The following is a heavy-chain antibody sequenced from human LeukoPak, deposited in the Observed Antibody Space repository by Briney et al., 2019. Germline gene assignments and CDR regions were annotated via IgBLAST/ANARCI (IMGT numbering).Heavy chain of an antibody. CDR2: IWYDGSNK. J-gene: IGHJ4*02. CDR3: AREFRYSYGYGFDY. Sequence: GGSLRLSCAASGFTFSNAWMSWVRQAPGKGLEGVAVIWYDGSNKYYADSVKGRFTISRDNSKNTLYLQMNSLRAEDTAVYYCAREFRYSYGYGFDYWGQGTLVTVSS. D-gene: IGHD5-18*01. V-gene: IGHV3-33*08. CDR1: GFTFSNAW.